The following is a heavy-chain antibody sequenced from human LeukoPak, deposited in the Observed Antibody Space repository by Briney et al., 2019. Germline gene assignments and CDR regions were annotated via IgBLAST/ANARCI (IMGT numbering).Heavy chain of an antibody. CDR3: ARGGGYSYAAFDI. V-gene: IGHV3-74*01. J-gene: IGHJ3*02. CDR1: EFTFSSYW. D-gene: IGHD5-18*01. CDR2: INSDGSST. Sequence: GGSLRLSCAASEFTFSSYWMHWVRQAPGKGLEWVSRINSDGSSTSYVDSVKGRFTISRDNAKNTLYLQMNSLRAEDTAVYYCARGGGYSYAAFDIWGQGTMVTVSS.